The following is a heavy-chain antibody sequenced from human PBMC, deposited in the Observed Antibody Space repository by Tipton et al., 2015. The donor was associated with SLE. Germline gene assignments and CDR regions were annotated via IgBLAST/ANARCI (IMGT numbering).Heavy chain of an antibody. CDR1: GASINSPY. CDR3: ARGEVDYRSLDVAFDI. Sequence: GLVKPSETLSLTCSFSGASINSPYCSWIRQPPGQGLEWIGFVSYSGNTHYNPSLQSRVTISVDTSKNQFSLKLSSVTAADTAVYYCARGEVDYRSLDVAFDIWGQGTMVTVSS. CDR2: VSYSGNT. J-gene: IGHJ3*02. D-gene: IGHD4-11*01. V-gene: IGHV4-59*11.